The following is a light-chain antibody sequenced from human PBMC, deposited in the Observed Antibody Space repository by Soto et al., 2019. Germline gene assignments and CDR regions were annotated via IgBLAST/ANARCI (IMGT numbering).Light chain of an antibody. CDR2: GAS. CDR3: QQYGSSLPVT. Sequence: EIVLTQSAGTLSLSPGERATLSCRASQSVSSSYLAWYQQKPGQAPRLLIYGASSRATGIPDRFSGSGSGTDFTLTISRLEPEDFAVYYCQQYGSSLPVTFGQGTRL. V-gene: IGKV3-20*01. J-gene: IGKJ5*01. CDR1: QSVSSSY.